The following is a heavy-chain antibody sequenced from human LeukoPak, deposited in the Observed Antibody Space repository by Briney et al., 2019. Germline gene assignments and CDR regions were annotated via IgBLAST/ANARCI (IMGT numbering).Heavy chain of an antibody. J-gene: IGHJ4*02. CDR1: GGSISNYY. V-gene: IGHV4-59*08. CDR2: IYYSGST. CDR3: ARNREYDYTDY. D-gene: IGHD2/OR15-2a*01. Sequence: ASETLSLTCTVSGGSISNYYWSWIRQPPGKGLEWIGYIYYSGSTSYNPSLKSRVTISVDVSKNQFSLKLSSVTAADTAVYYCARNREYDYTDYWGQGTLVTVSS.